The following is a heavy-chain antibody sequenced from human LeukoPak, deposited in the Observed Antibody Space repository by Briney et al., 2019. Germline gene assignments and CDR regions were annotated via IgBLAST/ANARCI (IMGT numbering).Heavy chain of an antibody. CDR1: GFTFSDHY. J-gene: IGHJ6*04. Sequence: GGSLRLSCAASGFTFSDHYMGWVRQAPGKGLEWVGRTRNKANNYFTEYAASVKGRFTISRDYSKNSLYLQMNSLKTEDTAVYYCARDGVAIRGSLDVWGKGTTVTVSS. CDR2: TRNKANNYFT. V-gene: IGHV3-72*01. D-gene: IGHD3-10*01. CDR3: ARDGVAIRGSLDV.